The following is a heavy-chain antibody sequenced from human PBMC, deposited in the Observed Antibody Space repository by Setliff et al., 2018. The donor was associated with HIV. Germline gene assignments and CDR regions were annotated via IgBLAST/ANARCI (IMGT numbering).Heavy chain of an antibody. CDR2: IYRGGST. J-gene: IGHJ4*02. V-gene: IGHV3-53*01. CDR1: GFTVSSNY. Sequence: GGSLRLSCAASGFTVSSNYMSWVRQAPGKGLEWVSVIYRGGSTYYADSVKGRFTISRDNSKNSLYLQMNSLRAEDTAVYFCVRSIGGSPYWGQGTLVTVSS. D-gene: IGHD2-15*01. CDR3: VRSIGGSPY.